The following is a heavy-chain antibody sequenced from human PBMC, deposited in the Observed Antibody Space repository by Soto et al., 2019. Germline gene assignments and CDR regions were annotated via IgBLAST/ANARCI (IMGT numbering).Heavy chain of an antibody. CDR2: IYYSGST. Sequence: QVQLQESGPGLVKPSETLSLTCTVSGGSVSSGSYYWSWIRQPPGKVLEWIGYIYYSGSTNYNPSLKSRVTISVDTSKNRVSLKLSSVTAADTAVYYGARYAKGYCSGGSCYGRNYFYYWGQGTLVTVSS. D-gene: IGHD2-15*01. CDR3: ARYAKGYCSGGSCYGRNYFYY. J-gene: IGHJ4*02. CDR1: GGSVSSGSYY. V-gene: IGHV4-61*01.